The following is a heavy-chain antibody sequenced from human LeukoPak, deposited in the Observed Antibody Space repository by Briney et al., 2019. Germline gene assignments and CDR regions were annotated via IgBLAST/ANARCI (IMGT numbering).Heavy chain of an antibody. D-gene: IGHD3-10*01. J-gene: IGHJ4*02. V-gene: IGHV1-69*01. CDR2: IIPIFGTA. Sequence: ASVKVSCKASGGTFSSYAISWVRQAPGQGLEWMGGIIPIFGTANYAQKFQGRVTITADESTSTAYMELSSLRSEDTAVYYCAKNFKSGRPLEYRGQGTLVTVSS. CDR1: GGTFSSYA. CDR3: AKNFKSGRPLEY.